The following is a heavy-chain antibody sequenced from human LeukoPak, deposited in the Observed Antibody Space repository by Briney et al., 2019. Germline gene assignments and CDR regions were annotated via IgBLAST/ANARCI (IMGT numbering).Heavy chain of an antibody. CDR2: IISRSDYI. CDR1: GFTLSRYT. CDR3: AREGSGLGYFDY. V-gene: IGHV3-21*01. J-gene: IGHJ4*02. Sequence: GGFLRLSCTASGFTLSRYTMHWVRQAPGKGLEWVSSIISRSDYIYDADSVKGRFTISRDNAKNSLYLQMNSLRAEDTAVYYCAREGSGLGYFDYWGQGTLVTVSS. D-gene: IGHD3-3*01.